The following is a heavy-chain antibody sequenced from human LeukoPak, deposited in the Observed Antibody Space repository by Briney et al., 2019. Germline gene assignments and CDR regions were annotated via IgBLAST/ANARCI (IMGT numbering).Heavy chain of an antibody. CDR1: GFTFSSYG. CDR2: IWFDGSNK. J-gene: IGHJ4*02. D-gene: IGHD3-10*01. CDR3: ARGGRLLWFGELLSPLFDY. V-gene: IGHV3-33*01. Sequence: GRSLRLSCVASGFTFSSYGMHWVRQAPGKGLEWVAVIWFDGSNKYCADSVKGRFTISRENAKNSLYLQMNSLRAGDTAVYYCARGGRLLWFGELLSPLFDYWGQGTLVTVSS.